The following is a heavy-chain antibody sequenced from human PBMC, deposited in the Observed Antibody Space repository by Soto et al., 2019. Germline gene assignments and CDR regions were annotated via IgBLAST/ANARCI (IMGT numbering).Heavy chain of an antibody. D-gene: IGHD2-2*01. V-gene: IGHV4-39*01. CDR1: GGSISSSSYY. Sequence: QLQLQESGPGLVKPSETLSLTCTVSGGSISSSSYYWGWIRQPPGKGLEWIGSIYYSGSTYYNPSLKSRVTISVDTSKNQFSLKLSSVTAADTAVYYCARRGNIVVVPAAIYNWFDPWGQGTLVTVSS. CDR3: ARRGNIVVVPAAIYNWFDP. CDR2: IYYSGST. J-gene: IGHJ5*02.